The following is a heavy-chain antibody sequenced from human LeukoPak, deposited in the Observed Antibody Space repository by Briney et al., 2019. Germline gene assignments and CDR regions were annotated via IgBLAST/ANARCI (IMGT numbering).Heavy chain of an antibody. CDR1: GGSISSSSYY. CDR2: VSNSGSK. CDR3: ARGPKYIASTGPHYFDY. V-gene: IGHV4-39*01. J-gene: IGHJ4*02. Sequence: SETLSLTCTVSGGSISSSSYYWGWIRQPPGKGLEWIGSVSNSGSKHYNPSLKSRVTIFEDTSKNQFSLKLSSVTAADTAVYYCARGPKYIASTGPHYFDYWGQGTLVTVSS. D-gene: IGHD1-1*01.